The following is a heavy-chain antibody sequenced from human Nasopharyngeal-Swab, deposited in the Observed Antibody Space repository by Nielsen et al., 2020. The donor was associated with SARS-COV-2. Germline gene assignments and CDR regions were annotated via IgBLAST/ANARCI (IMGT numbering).Heavy chain of an antibody. V-gene: IGHV3-53*01. J-gene: IGHJ4*02. D-gene: IGHD3-16*02. Sequence: GGSLRLSCAVSGLTVSSTYMSWVRQAPGKGLEWVSVTEIGGTTHYADSVKGRFSISRDSSTNTLYLQMNNVRAEDTAVYYCARAVIPIANFDYWGQGTLVTVSS. CDR2: TEIGGTT. CDR1: GLTVSSTY. CDR3: ARAVIPIANFDY.